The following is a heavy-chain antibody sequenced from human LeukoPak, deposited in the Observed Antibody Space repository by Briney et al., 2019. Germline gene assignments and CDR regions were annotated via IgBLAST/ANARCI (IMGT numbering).Heavy chain of an antibody. Sequence: GGSVGLLCGAWGFNQKRYWKMGARQARGRAREEGANIKQDGNEKLRLEAVRGRFTISRDNAKSSLYRKMNSLRAEDTAVYFSVRESVYDSRSNYSYWGQGTLVTVSS. J-gene: IGHJ4*02. CDR1: GFNQKRYW. D-gene: IGHD3-10*01. CDR3: VRESVYDSRSNYSY. CDR2: IKQDGNEK. V-gene: IGHV3-7*04.